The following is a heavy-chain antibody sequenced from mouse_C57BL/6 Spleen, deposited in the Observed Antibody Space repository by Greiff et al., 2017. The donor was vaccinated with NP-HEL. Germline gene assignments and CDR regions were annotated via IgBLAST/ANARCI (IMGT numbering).Heavy chain of an antibody. Sequence: EVKLVESGEGLVKPGGSLKLSCAASGFTFSSYAMSWVRQTPEKRLEWVAYISSGGDYIYYADTVKGRFTISRDNARNTLYLQMSSLKSEDTAMYYCTRDKAQATLAMDYWGQGTSVTVSS. CDR2: ISSGGDYI. CDR3: TRDKAQATLAMDY. CDR1: GFTFSSYA. V-gene: IGHV5-9-1*02. D-gene: IGHD3-2*02. J-gene: IGHJ4*01.